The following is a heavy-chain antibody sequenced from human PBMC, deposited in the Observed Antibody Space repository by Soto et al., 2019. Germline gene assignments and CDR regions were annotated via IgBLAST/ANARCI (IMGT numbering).Heavy chain of an antibody. CDR1: RFAFSGYW. J-gene: IGHJ6*02. CDR2: IKQDRSEE. V-gene: IGHV3-7*05. Sequence: GGSLRLSYAACRFAFSGYWMSWVRQAPGKGLEWVANIKQDRSEEFYVDSVKGRFTISRDNAKNSLYLQMNSLRAEDTAVYYCAREAVWGQGTTVTVSS. CDR3: AREAV.